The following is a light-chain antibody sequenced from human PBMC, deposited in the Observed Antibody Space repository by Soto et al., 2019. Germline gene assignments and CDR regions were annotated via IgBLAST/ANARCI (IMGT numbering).Light chain of an antibody. CDR2: NNN. J-gene: IGLJ2*01. Sequence: QSVLTQPPSASGTPGQRVTISCSGSSSNIGSSYVYWYQQLPGTAPKLLIYNNNQRPSGVPDRFSGSKSGTSASLAISGLQSEDEADYYCAAWDDSLSGLVVFGGGTQLTVL. V-gene: IGLV1-47*01. CDR3: AAWDDSLSGLVV. CDR1: SSNIGSSY.